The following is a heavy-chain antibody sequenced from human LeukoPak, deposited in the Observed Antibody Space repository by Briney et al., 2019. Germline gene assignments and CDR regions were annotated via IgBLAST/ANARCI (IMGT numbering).Heavy chain of an antibody. CDR2: IIPIFGTA. J-gene: IGHJ4*02. V-gene: IGHV1-69*05. Sequence: SVKVSCKASGGTFSSYAINWVRQAPGQGLEWMGGIIPIFGTANYAQKFQGRVTITTDESTSTAYMELSSLRSEDTAVYYCASASSSSSPFDYWGQGTLVTVSS. CDR1: GGTFSSYA. D-gene: IGHD6-6*01. CDR3: ASASSSSSPFDY.